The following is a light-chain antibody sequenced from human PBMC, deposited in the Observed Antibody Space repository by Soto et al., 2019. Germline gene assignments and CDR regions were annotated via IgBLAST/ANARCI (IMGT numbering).Light chain of an antibody. J-gene: IGLJ2*01. V-gene: IGLV1-40*01. Sequence: QSALTQPPSVSGAPGQRVTISCTGSNSNIGAGYDVHWYQQLPGTAPKLLIYGNNNRPSGVPDRFSGSKSGTSASLAITGLQAEDEADYYCQSFDSSLRGVFGGGTKLTVL. CDR2: GNN. CDR3: QSFDSSLRGV. CDR1: NSNIGAGYD.